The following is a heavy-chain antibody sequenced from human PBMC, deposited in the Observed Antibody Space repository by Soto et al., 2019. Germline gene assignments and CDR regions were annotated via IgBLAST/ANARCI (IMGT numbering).Heavy chain of an antibody. V-gene: IGHV3-21*06. CDR3: VRGMNPLF. CDR1: GFTLRTYT. J-gene: IGHJ4*01. CDR2: ISISSSDR. Sequence: GGSLRLSCAASGFTLRTYTMNWVRQAPGKGLEWVSSISISSSDRYYTDSVRGRFTISRDNAKNALYLQMNSLRADDTAVYFCVRGMNPLFGGQGTLVTVSS.